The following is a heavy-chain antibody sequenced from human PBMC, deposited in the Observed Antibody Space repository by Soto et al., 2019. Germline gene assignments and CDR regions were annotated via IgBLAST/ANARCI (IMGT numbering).Heavy chain of an antibody. Sequence: QVQLQESGPGLVKPSGTLSLTCAVSGGSISTSNWWSWVRQPPGKGLEWIGEVYHSGSTNYNPSLKSRVAMSVDKSKNQFSLKLNSVTAADTALYYCAGTSTSGTRFDYWGQGSLVTVSS. D-gene: IGHD1-1*01. J-gene: IGHJ4*02. CDR1: GGSISTSNW. CDR3: AGTSTSGTRFDY. CDR2: VYHSGST. V-gene: IGHV4-4*02.